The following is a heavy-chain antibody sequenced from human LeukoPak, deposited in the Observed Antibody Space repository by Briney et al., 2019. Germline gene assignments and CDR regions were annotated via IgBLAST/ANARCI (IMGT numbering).Heavy chain of an antibody. Sequence: PGGSLRLSCAASGFTFSNSGMHWVRQAPGKGLEWVAVISYDGSNKYYADSVKGRFTISRDNSKNTLYLQMNSLRAEDTAVYYCARDWEDSAPDYWGQGTLVTVSS. CDR3: ARDWEDSAPDY. CDR1: GFTFSNSG. CDR2: ISYDGSNK. D-gene: IGHD1-26*01. V-gene: IGHV3-30*03. J-gene: IGHJ4*02.